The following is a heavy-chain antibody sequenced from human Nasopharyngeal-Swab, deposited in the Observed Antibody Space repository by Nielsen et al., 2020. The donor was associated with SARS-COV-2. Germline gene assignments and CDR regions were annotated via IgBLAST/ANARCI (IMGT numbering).Heavy chain of an antibody. D-gene: IGHD1-1*01. V-gene: IGHV3-23*01. CDR2: ISGSGGST. Sequence: GESLKISCAASGFTFSSYAMSWVRQAPGKGLEWVSAISGSGGSTYYADSVKGRFTISRDNSKNTLYLQMNSLRAEDKAVYYCAKPDKGTHDYWGQGTLVTVSS. CDR3: AKPDKGTHDY. CDR1: GFTFSSYA. J-gene: IGHJ4*02.